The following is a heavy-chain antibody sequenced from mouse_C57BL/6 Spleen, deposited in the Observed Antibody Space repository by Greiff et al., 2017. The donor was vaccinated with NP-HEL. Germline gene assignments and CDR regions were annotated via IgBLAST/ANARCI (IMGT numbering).Heavy chain of an antibody. Sequence: QVQLQQSGAELVMPGASVKLSCKASGYTFTSYWMHWVKQRPGQGLEWIGEIDPSDSYTNYNQKFKGKSTLTVDKSSSTAYMQLSSLTSEDSAVYYCAKSAHYYGSSYDWYFDVWGTGTTVTVSS. J-gene: IGHJ1*03. CDR1: GYTFTSYW. D-gene: IGHD1-1*01. V-gene: IGHV1-69*01. CDR2: IDPSDSYT. CDR3: AKSAHYYGSSYDWYFDV.